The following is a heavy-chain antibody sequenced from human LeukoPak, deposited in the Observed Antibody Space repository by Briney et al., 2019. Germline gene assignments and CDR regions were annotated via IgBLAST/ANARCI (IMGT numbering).Heavy chain of an antibody. CDR1: GGSISSYY. J-gene: IGHJ5*02. CDR3: ARHCSGGSCYSRGVYWFDP. Sequence: SEPLSLTCTVSGGSISSYYWSWIRQPPGKGLEWFGYIYYSGSTNYNPSLKSRVTISVDTSKNQFSLKLSSVTAADTAVYYCARHCSGGSCYSRGVYWFDPWGQGTLVTVSS. V-gene: IGHV4-59*08. CDR2: IYYSGST. D-gene: IGHD2-15*01.